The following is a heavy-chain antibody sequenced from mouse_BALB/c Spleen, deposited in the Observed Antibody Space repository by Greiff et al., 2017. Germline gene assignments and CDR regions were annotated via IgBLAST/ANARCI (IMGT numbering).Heavy chain of an antibody. V-gene: IGHV5-6-5*01. CDR2: ISSGGST. CDR3: ARRGGYFDV. Sequence: EVKVVESGGGLVKPGGSLKLSCAASGFTFSSYAMSWVRQTPEKRLEWVASISSGGSTYYPASVKGRFTISGDNARNILYLQMSSLRSEDTAMYYCARRGGYFDVWGAGTTVTVSS. J-gene: IGHJ1*01. CDR1: GFTFSSYA.